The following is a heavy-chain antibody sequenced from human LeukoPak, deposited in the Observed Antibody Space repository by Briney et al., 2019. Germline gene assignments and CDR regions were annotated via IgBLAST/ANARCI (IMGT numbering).Heavy chain of an antibody. CDR3: ARVIAVAQAFDI. J-gene: IGHJ3*02. CDR1: GGTFSSYA. D-gene: IGHD6-19*01. V-gene: IGHV1-69*06. CDR2: IIPIFGTA. Sequence: WASVKVSCKASGGTFSSYAISWVGQAPGQGLEWMGGIIPIFGTANYAQKFQGRVTITADKSTSTAYMELSSLRSEDTAVYYCARVIAVAQAFDIWGQGTMVTVSS.